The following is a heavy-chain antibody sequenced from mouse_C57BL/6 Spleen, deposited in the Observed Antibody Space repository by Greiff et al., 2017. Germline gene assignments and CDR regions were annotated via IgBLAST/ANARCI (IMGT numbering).Heavy chain of an antibody. D-gene: IGHD5-1-1*01. J-gene: IGHJ3*01. Sequence: VQLQQPGPELVKPGASVKMSCKASGYTFTDYNMHWVKQSHGKSLEWIGYINPNNGGTSYNQKFKGKATLTVNKSSSTAYMELRSLTSEDSAVYYCARSKQYPRFAYWGQGTLVTVSA. CDR3: ARSKQYPRFAY. V-gene: IGHV1-22*01. CDR2: INPNNGGT. CDR1: GYTFTDYN.